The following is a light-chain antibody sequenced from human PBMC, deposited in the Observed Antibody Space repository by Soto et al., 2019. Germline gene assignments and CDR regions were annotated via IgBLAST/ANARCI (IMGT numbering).Light chain of an antibody. CDR3: QQFAISTT. CDR2: DAS. J-gene: IGKJ1*01. CDR1: QNIRSR. V-gene: IGKV1-5*01. Sequence: DLQMTPSPSPLSASLGDRVTITCRASQNIRSRLAWFKQKPGKAPKLLIYDASSLESGVPQRFSGSGSGTEFTLTIRSLKPDDFATYYCQQFAISTTFGQGTKVDIK.